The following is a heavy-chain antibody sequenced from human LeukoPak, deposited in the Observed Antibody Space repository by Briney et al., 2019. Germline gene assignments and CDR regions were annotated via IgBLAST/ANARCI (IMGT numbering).Heavy chain of an antibody. CDR3: ATWRTAKTGFDY. CDR1: GGSISNNNYY. J-gene: IGHJ4*02. Sequence: SETLSLTCTVSGGSISNNNYYWAWLRQPPGKGLECIGSIYYSGSPYYNPSLKSRVTISVDTSKNQFSLRLSSVTAADTAVYYCATWRTAKTGFDYWGQGTLVTVSS. D-gene: IGHD1-1*01. V-gene: IGHV4-39*01. CDR2: IYYSGSP.